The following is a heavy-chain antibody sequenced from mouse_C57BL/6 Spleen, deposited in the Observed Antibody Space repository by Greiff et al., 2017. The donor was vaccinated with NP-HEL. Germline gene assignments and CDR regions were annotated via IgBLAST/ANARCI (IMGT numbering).Heavy chain of an antibody. CDR1: GYTFTDYY. CDR3: ARWGLTPFDY. D-gene: IGHD2-2*01. CDR2: INPYNGGT. J-gene: IGHJ2*01. V-gene: IGHV1-19*01. Sequence: EVQLQESGPVLVKPGASVKMSCKASGYTFTDYYMNWVKQSHGKSLEWIGVINPYNGGTSYNQKFKGKATLTVDKSSSTAYMELNSLTSEDSAVYYCARWGLTPFDYWGQGTTLTVSS.